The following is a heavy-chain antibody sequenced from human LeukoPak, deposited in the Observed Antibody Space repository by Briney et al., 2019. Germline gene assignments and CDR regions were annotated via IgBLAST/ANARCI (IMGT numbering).Heavy chain of an antibody. D-gene: IGHD6-19*01. CDR3: ARIMSSGWYLDAFDI. V-gene: IGHV4-59*01. J-gene: IGHJ3*02. CDR2: IYYSGST. CDR1: GGSISSYY. Sequence: SETLSLTCTVSGGSISSYYWSWIRQPPGEGLEWIGYIYYSGSTNYNPSLKSRVTISVDTSKNQFSLKLSSVTAADTAVYYCARIMSSGWYLDAFDIWGQGTMVTVSS.